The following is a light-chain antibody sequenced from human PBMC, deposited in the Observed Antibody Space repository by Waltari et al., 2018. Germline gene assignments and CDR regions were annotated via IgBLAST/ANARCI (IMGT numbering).Light chain of an antibody. CDR3: YSSTDNSGI. CDR2: KDS. Sequence: YELTQPSSVSVSPGRPAKITRPGGVLTNHNDRWIQQRPGQAPVLMIYKDSERPSRIPVRVSGSSSGATVTLTSTGAQVEDETDYYCYSSTDNSGIFGGGTTLTVL. V-gene: IGLV3-27*01. CDR1: VLTNHN. J-gene: IGLJ2*01.